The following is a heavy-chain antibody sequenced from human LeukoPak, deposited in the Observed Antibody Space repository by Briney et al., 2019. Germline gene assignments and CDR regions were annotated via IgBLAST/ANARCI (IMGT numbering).Heavy chain of an antibody. CDR3: ARDGGYCSGGTCYSTH. CDR1: GFTFSSYW. J-gene: IGHJ4*02. V-gene: IGHV3-7*03. D-gene: IGHD2-15*01. CDR2: IKQDGSEK. Sequence: GGSLRLSCAASGFTFSSYWMTWVRQAPGKGLEWVASIKQDGSEKYYVGSVKGRFTISRDNAENSLYLQVHSLRAEDTAVYYCARDGGYCSGGTCYSTHWGQGTLVIVSS.